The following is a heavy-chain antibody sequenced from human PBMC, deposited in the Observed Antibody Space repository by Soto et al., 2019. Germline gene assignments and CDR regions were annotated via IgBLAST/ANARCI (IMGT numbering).Heavy chain of an antibody. CDR2: IYYSGST. CDR3: ARHVRDYYFDX. Sequence: PSETLSLTCTVSGGSISSSSYYWGWIRQPPGKGLELIGSIYYSGSTYYKPYLKSRVTISVDTSKNQFSLKLSSVTAADTAVCYCARHVRDYYFDXWGQGTLVTVSX. J-gene: IGHJ4*02. CDR1: GGSISSSSYY. V-gene: IGHV4-39*01.